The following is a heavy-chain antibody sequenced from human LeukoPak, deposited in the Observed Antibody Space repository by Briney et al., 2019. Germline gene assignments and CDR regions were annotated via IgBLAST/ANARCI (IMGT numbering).Heavy chain of an antibody. V-gene: IGHV3-74*01. J-gene: IGHJ4*02. Sequence: PGGSLRLSCAASGFTFCNYWTHWGRQAPGEGLVWVSHTNTDESITTYADSVKGRFTIPRDNAKNTLYLPVNSLRAEDTAVYYCARVGPASAGCDYWGQGTLVTVSS. CDR2: TNTDESIT. CDR1: GFTFCNYW. D-gene: IGHD6-13*01. CDR3: ARVGPASAGCDY.